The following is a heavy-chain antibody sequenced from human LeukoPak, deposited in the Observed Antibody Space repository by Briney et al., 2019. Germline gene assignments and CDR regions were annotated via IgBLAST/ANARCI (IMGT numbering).Heavy chain of an antibody. D-gene: IGHD6-13*01. J-gene: IGHJ6*03. CDR3: AKVRGIAAAGPYYYYYMDV. Sequence: SVKVSCKASGGTFSSYAISWVRQAPGQGLEWMGGIIPIFGTANYAQKFQGRVTMTRDTSISTAYMELSRLRSDDTAVYYCAKVRGIAAAGPYYYYYMDVWGKGTTVTVSS. V-gene: IGHV1-69*05. CDR1: GGTFSSYA. CDR2: IIPIFGTA.